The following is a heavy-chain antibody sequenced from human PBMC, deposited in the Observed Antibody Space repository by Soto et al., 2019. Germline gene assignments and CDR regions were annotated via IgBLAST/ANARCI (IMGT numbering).Heavy chain of an antibody. CDR1: GGSISSGGYY. Sequence: SETLSLTCTVSGGSISSGGYYWSWIRQHPGKGLEWIGYIYYSGSTYYNPSLRSRVTISVDTSKNQFSLKLSSVTAADTAVYYCSRVEGTATVTRYYFEYWCQGTLVTGS. J-gene: IGHJ4*02. CDR2: IYYSGST. CDR3: SRVEGTATVTRYYFEY. V-gene: IGHV4-31*03. D-gene: IGHD5-18*01.